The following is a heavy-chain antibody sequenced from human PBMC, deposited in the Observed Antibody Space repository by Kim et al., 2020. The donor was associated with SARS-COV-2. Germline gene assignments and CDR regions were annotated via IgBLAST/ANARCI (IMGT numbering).Heavy chain of an antibody. Sequence: SQKFQGSVTITRDTSASTAYMELSSLRSEDTAVYYCARAEYSSSFGYFDYWGQGTLVTVSS. V-gene: IGHV1-3*01. CDR3: ARAEYSSSFGYFDY. J-gene: IGHJ4*02. D-gene: IGHD6-6*01.